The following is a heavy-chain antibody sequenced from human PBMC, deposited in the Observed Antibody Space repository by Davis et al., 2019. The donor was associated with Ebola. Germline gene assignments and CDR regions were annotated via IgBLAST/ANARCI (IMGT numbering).Heavy chain of an antibody. V-gene: IGHV1-2*02. Sequence: ASVKVSCKASGYTFTGYYMHWVRQAPGQGLEWMGWINPNSGGTNYAQKFQGRVTMTRDTSISTAYMELSRLRSDDTAVYYCARDGQVRDGHNPDYYYGMDVWGQGTTVTVSS. J-gene: IGHJ6*02. D-gene: IGHD5-24*01. CDR2: INPNSGGT. CDR1: GYTFTGYY. CDR3: ARDGQVRDGHNPDYYYGMDV.